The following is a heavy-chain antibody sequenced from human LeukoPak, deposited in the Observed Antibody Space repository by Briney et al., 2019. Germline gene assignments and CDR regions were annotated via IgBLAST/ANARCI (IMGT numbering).Heavy chain of an antibody. CDR1: GGSISSYY. CDR3: VIFTDYYFDY. V-gene: IGHV4-59*01. D-gene: IGHD2-21*02. Sequence: SETLSLTCTVSGGSISSYYWSWLRQPPGKGLEWIGYIYYSGSTNYNPSLKSRVTISVDTSKNQFSLKLSSVAAADTAVYYCVIFTDYYFDYWGQGTLVTVSS. J-gene: IGHJ4*02. CDR2: IYYSGST.